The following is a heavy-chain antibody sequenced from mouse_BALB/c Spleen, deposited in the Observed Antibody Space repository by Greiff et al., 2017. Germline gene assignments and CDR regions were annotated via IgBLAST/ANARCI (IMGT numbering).Heavy chain of an antibody. Sequence: EVMLMESGGGLVKPGGSLKLSCAASGFTFSDYYMYWVRQTPEKRLEWVATISDGGSYTYCPDSVKGRFTISRDNAKNNLYLQMSSLKSEDTAMYYCTRRGMDYWGQGTSVTVSS. J-gene: IGHJ4*01. CDR1: GFTFSDYY. CDR3: TRRGMDY. V-gene: IGHV5-4*02. CDR2: ISDGGSYT.